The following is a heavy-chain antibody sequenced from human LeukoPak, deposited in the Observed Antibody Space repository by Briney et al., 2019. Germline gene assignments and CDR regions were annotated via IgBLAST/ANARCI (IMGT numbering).Heavy chain of an antibody. CDR2: ISTYNGNT. V-gene: IGHV1-18*01. CDR3: ARASASTVTSP. Sequence: GASVKVSCKASGYTFTSYGISWVRQAPGQGLEWMGWISTYNGNTNYAQNLQGRVTMTTDTSTNTAYMELRSLRSDDTAVYCCARASASTVTSPWGQGTLVTVSS. CDR1: GYTFTSYG. J-gene: IGHJ5*02. D-gene: IGHD4-17*01.